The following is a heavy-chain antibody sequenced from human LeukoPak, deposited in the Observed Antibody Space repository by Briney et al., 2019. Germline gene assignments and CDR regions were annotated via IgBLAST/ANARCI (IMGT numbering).Heavy chain of an antibody. Sequence: RGSLTLSCAASGFTFSSYAMSWVRQAPGKGLEWVSAISGSGGSTYYADSVKGRFTISRDNSKNTLYLQMNSLRAEDTAVYYCAKELGYCSSTSCYGSDAFDIWGQGTMVTVSS. J-gene: IGHJ3*02. D-gene: IGHD2-2*01. CDR1: GFTFSSYA. CDR3: AKELGYCSSTSCYGSDAFDI. V-gene: IGHV3-23*01. CDR2: ISGSGGST.